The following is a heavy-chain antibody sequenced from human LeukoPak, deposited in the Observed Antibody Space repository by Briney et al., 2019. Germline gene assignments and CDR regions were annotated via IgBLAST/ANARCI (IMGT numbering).Heavy chain of an antibody. J-gene: IGHJ4*02. CDR3: AKDLSYSSGWYGVYYFDY. Sequence: PGGSLRLSCAASGFTFGSYAMSWVRQAPGKGLEWVSAISGSGGSTYYADSVKGRFTISRDNFKNTLYLQMNSLRAEDTAVYYCAKDLSYSSGWYGVYYFDYWGQGTLVTVSS. D-gene: IGHD6-19*01. V-gene: IGHV3-23*01. CDR1: GFTFGSYA. CDR2: ISGSGGST.